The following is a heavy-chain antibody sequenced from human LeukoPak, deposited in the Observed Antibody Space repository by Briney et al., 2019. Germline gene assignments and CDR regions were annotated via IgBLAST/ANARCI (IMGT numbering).Heavy chain of an antibody. V-gene: IGHV3-23*01. D-gene: IGHD3-10*01. CDR2: ISGSGGST. J-gene: IGHJ4*02. CDR3: AKGPSGSYYPYYFDY. Sequence: GGSPRLSCAASGFTFSSYAMSWVRQAPGKGLEWVSAISGSGGSTYYADSVKGRFTISRDNSKNTLYLQMNSLRAEDTAVYYCAKGPSGSYYPYYFDYWGQGTLVTVSS. CDR1: GFTFSSYA.